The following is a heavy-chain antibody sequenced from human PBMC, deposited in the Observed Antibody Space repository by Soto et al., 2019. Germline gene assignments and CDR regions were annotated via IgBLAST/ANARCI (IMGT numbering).Heavy chain of an antibody. D-gene: IGHD6-6*01. CDR1: GGSISSGGYY. CDR3: ARGSFSSSSSWFDP. V-gene: IGHV4-31*03. J-gene: IGHJ5*02. CDR2: IYYSGRT. Sequence: SETLSLTCSVSGGSISSGGYYWSWLRQHPGKGLEWIRYIYYSGRTYYNPSLHSRVSIAVDTTENQFSLKLTSVTAADTSVYYCARGSFSSSSSWFDPWGRGTLVTVSS.